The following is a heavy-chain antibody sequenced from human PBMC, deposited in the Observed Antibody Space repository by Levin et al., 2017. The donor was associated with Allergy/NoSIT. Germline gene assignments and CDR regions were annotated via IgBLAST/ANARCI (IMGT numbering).Heavy chain of an antibody. D-gene: IGHD3-3*01. V-gene: IGHV3-74*01. J-gene: IGHJ6*02. Sequence: GESLKISCAASGFTFSSYWMHWVRQAPGKGLVWVSRINSDGSSTSYADSVKGRFTISRDNAKNTLYLQMNSLRAEDTAVYYCARAGSYYDFWSGNYYYYGMDVWGQGTTVTVSS. CDR3: ARAGSYYDFWSGNYYYYGMDV. CDR1: GFTFSSYW. CDR2: INSDGSST.